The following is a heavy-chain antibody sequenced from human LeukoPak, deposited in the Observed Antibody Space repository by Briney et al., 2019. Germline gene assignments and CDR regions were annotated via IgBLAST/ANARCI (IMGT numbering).Heavy chain of an antibody. J-gene: IGHJ4*02. V-gene: IGHV3-21*01. CDR2: ISSSSSYI. CDR3: ARVEEVSSSRPFDY. CDR1: GFTFSSYS. Sequence: GGSLRLSRAASGFTFSSYSMNWVRQAPGKGLEWVSSISSSSSYIYYADSVKGRFTISRDNAKNSLYLQMNSLRAEDTAVYYCARVEEVSSSRPFDYWGQGTLVTVSS. D-gene: IGHD6-13*01.